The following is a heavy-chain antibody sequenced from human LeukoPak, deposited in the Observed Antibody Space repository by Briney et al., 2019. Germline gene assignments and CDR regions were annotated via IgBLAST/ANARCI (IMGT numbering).Heavy chain of an antibody. V-gene: IGHV3-23*01. Sequence: ETLSLTCTVSGGSISSYYWSWIRQPPGKGLEWVSAISGSGGSTYYADSVKGRFTISRDNSKNTLYLQMNSLRAEDTAVYYCAKGLLRSYLTYWGQGTLVTVSS. CDR2: ISGSGGST. CDR3: AKGLLRSYLTY. D-gene: IGHD1-26*01. J-gene: IGHJ4*02. CDR1: GGSISSYY.